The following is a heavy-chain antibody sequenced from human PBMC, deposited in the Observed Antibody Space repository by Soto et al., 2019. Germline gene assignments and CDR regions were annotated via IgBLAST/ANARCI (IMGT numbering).Heavy chain of an antibody. V-gene: IGHV3-33*08. J-gene: IGHJ5*02. CDR1: GFTFGSYG. D-gene: IGHD3-22*01. CDR3: ARVAYYYDSSGSQRPFDP. CDR2: IWYEGSNK. Sequence: PGGSLRLSCTASGFTFGSYGMHWVRQAPGKGLEWVAVIWYEGSNKYYADSVKGRFTISRDNAKNSLYLQMNSLRAEDTAVYYCARVAYYYDSSGSQRPFDPWGQGTLVTVS.